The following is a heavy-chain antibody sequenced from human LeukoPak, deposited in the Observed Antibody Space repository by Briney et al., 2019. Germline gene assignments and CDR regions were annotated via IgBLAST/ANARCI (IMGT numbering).Heavy chain of an antibody. V-gene: IGHV1-18*01. D-gene: IGHD6-6*01. J-gene: IGHJ4*02. CDR3: ARDRSSSSL. CDR2: ISAYNGNT. CDR1: GYIFTNFG. Sequence: ASVRVSCKASGYIFTNFGVSLVRQAPGQGLEWMGWISAYNGNTNYAQKFQDRLTVTTDTSTSTAYMELTSLRSDDTAVYYCARDRSSSSLWGQGTLVTVSS.